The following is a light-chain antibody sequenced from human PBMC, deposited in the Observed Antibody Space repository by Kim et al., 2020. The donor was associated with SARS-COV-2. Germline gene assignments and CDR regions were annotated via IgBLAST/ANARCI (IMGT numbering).Light chain of an antibody. Sequence: SYELTQPPSVSLSPGQTASITCSGDQLGDKYACWYQQKSGQSPVLVIYQDSKRPSGIPERFSGSNSGNTATLTISGTQAMDEADYYCQAWDSTTGVFGGG. CDR2: QDS. CDR3: QAWDSTTGV. V-gene: IGLV3-1*01. CDR1: QLGDKY. J-gene: IGLJ2*01.